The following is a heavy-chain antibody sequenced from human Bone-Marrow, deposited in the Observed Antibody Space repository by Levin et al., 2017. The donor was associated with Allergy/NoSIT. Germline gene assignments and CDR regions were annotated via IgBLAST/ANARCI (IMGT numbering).Heavy chain of an antibody. CDR2: IKEDGTDK. V-gene: IGHV3-7*04. Sequence: GESLKISCAASGFTLSHYWMSWVRQAPGKGLEWVARIKEDGTDKYYVDSVKGRFTISRDNAKNLLYLQMNNLRAEDTAVIYCVRGGKASVDYWGQGALVFVSS. CDR3: VRGGKASVDY. CDR1: GFTLSHYW. J-gene: IGHJ4*02. D-gene: IGHD4-23*01.